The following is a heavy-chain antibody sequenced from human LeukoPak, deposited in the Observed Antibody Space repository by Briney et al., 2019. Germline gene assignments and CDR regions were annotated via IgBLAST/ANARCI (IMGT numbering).Heavy chain of an antibody. J-gene: IGHJ5*02. CDR1: GGTFSSYA. V-gene: IGHV1-69*13. Sequence: ASVKVSCKASGGTFSSYATSWVRQAPGQGLEWMGGIIPIFGTANYAQKFQGRVTITADESTSTAYMELSSLRSEDTAVYYCARGCSSTSCYVENWFDPWGQGTLVTVSS. CDR3: ARGCSSTSCYVENWFDP. CDR2: IIPIFGTA. D-gene: IGHD2-2*01.